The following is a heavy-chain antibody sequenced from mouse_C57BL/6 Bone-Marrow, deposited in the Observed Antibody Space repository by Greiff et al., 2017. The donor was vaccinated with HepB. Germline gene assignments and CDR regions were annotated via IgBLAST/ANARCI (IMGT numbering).Heavy chain of an antibody. CDR2: IRNKANNHAT. CDR1: GFTFRDAW. CDR3: TKSIIITTVVDDYAMDY. D-gene: IGHD1-1*01. V-gene: IGHV6-6*01. Sequence: EVQLQQSGGGLVQPGGSMKLSCAASGFTFRDAWMDWVRQSPEKGLEWVAEIRNKANNHATYYAESLKGRFTISRDDSKSSVYLQIHILRAEDTVIYYCTKSIIITTVVDDYAMDYWCQGTSVTVSS. J-gene: IGHJ4*01.